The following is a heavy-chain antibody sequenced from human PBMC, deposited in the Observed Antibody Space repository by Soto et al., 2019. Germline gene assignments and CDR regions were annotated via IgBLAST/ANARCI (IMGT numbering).Heavy chain of an antibody. CDR1: GFSFSSYV. V-gene: IGHV3-23*01. CDR2: MSGSGGST. CDR3: AKASGSSWPYYFDS. Sequence: LRLSCAASGFSFSSYVMSWVRQAPGKGLEWVSAMSGSGGSTYYPDSVKGRFTISRDNSENTLYLQMNSLRAEDTAVYYCAKASGSSWPYYFDSWGQGTLVTVS. D-gene: IGHD6-13*01. J-gene: IGHJ4*02.